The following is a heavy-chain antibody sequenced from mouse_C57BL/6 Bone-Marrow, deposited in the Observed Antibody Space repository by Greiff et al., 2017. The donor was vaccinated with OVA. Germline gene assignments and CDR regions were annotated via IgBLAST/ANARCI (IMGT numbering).Heavy chain of an antibody. CDR1: GYAFSSSW. V-gene: IGHV1-82*01. D-gene: IGHD2-3*01. CDR3: ARHEDGYYASYFDF. J-gene: IGHJ2*01. Sequence: QVHVKQSGPELVKPGASVKISCKASGYAFSSSWMNWVKQRPGQGLEWIGRIYPGDGDTNYTGKFKGKATLTADKSSSTAYMQLSSLTSEDSAVYFCARHEDGYYASYFDFWGQGTTLTVSS. CDR2: IYPGDGDT.